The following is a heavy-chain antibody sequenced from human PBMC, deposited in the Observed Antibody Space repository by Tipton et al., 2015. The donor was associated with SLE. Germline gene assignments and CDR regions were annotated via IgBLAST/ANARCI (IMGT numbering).Heavy chain of an antibody. CDR3: ANRDSSGYYGAFDY. V-gene: IGHV3-74*01. CDR1: GFTFSSYW. J-gene: IGHJ4*02. CDR2: INSDGSST. Sequence: GSLRLSCAASGFTFSSYWMHWVRQAPGKGLVWVSRINSDGSSTSYADSVKGRFTISRDNAKNTLYLQMNSLRAEDTAVYYCANRDSSGYYGAFDYWGQGTLVTVSS. D-gene: IGHD3-22*01.